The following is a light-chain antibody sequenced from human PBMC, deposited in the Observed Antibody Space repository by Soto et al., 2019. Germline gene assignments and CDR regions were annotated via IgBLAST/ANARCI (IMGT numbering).Light chain of an antibody. CDR2: DAS. CDR3: QQRNQWPPVT. Sequence: ESVLTQSPATLSLSPGERATLSCRASPSVSNSLAWYQHKPGRAPRLLIYDASNRATGVPTRFSGSGSGIDFTLTISSLEPEDFAVYYCQQRNQWPPVTFGGGTRVEIK. CDR1: PSVSNS. J-gene: IGKJ4*01. V-gene: IGKV3-11*01.